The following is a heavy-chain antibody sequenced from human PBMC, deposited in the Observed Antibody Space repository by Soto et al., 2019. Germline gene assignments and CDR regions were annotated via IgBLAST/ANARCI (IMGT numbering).Heavy chain of an antibody. J-gene: IGHJ6*03. CDR1: GFTVSSNY. D-gene: IGHD3-10*01. Sequence: PGGSLRLCCAASGFTVSSNYMSWVRQAPGKGLEWVSVIYSGGSTYYADSVKGRFTISRDNSKNTLYLQMNSLRAEDTAVYYCARRMVLYLDYYYYYYMDVWGKETTVPVSS. CDR2: IYSGGST. V-gene: IGHV3-66*01. CDR3: ARRMVLYLDYYYYYYMDV.